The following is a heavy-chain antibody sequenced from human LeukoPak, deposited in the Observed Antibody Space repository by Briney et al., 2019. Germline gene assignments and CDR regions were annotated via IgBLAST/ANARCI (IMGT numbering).Heavy chain of an antibody. V-gene: IGHV1-8*01. CDR2: MNPNSGNT. J-gene: IGHJ5*02. D-gene: IGHD3-10*01. CDR3: ARDTLSRYYYGSGSRKNWFDP. CDR1: GYTFTSYD. Sequence: ASVTVSCKASGYTFTSYDINWVRQAPGQGLEWMGWMNPNSGNTGYAQKFQGRVTMTRNTSISTAYMELSSLRSEDTAVYYCARDTLSRYYYGSGSRKNWFDPWGQGTLVTVSS.